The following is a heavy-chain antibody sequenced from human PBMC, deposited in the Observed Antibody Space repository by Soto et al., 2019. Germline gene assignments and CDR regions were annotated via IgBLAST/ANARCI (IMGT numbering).Heavy chain of an antibody. D-gene: IGHD3-9*01. Sequence: SLPCAVYSGSFSGHSWTWIRQSPGKGLEWIGDINNSGRVNYSPSLKSRVTISLDTSKNQFSLTLSAVTAADTAMYYCSTRAYDTTGYYRFDPWGQGTLVTVSS. CDR1: SGSFSGHS. V-gene: IGHV4-34*01. CDR3: STRAYDTTGYYRFDP. J-gene: IGHJ5*01. CDR2: INNSGRV.